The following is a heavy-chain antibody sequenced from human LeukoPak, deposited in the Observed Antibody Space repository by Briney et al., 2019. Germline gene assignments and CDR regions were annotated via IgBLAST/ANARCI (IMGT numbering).Heavy chain of an antibody. V-gene: IGHV3-23*01. CDR1: GFTFSSYG. Sequence: GGSLRLSCAASGFTFSSYGMSWVRQAPGKGLEWVSAISGSGGSTYYADSVKGRFTISRDNFKNTLYLQMNSLRAEDTAVYYCAKGYYGDYDYWGQGTLVTVSS. CDR2: ISGSGGST. D-gene: IGHD4-17*01. CDR3: AKGYYGDYDY. J-gene: IGHJ4*02.